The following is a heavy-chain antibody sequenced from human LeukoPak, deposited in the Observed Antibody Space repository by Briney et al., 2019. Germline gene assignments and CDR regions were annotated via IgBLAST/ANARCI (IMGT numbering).Heavy chain of an antibody. Sequence: PGGSLRLSCAASGFTFTSYAMSWVRQAPGKGLEWVSYISTSSSYTNYADSVKGRFPISRDNAKNSLYLQMNSLRAEDTAVYYCARTSSSVLDYWGQGTLVTVSS. CDR1: GFTFTSYA. V-gene: IGHV3-21*05. D-gene: IGHD5/OR15-5a*01. CDR3: ARTSSSVLDY. CDR2: ISTSSSYT. J-gene: IGHJ4*02.